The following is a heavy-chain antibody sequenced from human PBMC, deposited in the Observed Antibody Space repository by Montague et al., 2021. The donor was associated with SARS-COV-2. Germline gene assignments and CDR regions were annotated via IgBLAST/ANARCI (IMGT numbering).Heavy chain of an antibody. Sequence: TRSLTCTVSGGSISSDYYYWSWICQHPGKGLEWIGYIYYSGSTYYNPSLKSRVTISVDTSKNQFSLKLNSVTAADTAVYYCAKIREQLVRRWFDPW. CDR1: GGSISSDYYY. CDR3: AKIREQLVRRWFDP. D-gene: IGHD6-13*01. CDR2: IYYSGST. V-gene: IGHV4-31*03. J-gene: IGHJ5*02.